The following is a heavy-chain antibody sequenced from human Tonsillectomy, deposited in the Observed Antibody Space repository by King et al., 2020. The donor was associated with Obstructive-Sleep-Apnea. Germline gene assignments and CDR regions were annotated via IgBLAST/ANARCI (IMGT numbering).Heavy chain of an antibody. Sequence: HVQLVESGGGVVQPGRSLRLSCVTSGFSFSDFGMHWVRQAPGKGLKWVSFISYDGSDRHHADSVKGRFTISRDNSKNTVYLQMNSLRVDDTALYYCAKDTRAPTYCTNPVCSYRFDPWGPGTLVTVSS. J-gene: IGHJ5*02. D-gene: IGHD2-8*01. CDR2: ISYDGSDR. V-gene: IGHV3-33*06. CDR3: AKDTRAPTYCTNPVCSYRFDP. CDR1: GFSFSDFG.